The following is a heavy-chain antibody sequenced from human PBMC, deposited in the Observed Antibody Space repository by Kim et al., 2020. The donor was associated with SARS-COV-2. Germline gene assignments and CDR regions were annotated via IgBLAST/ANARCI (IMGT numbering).Heavy chain of an antibody. CDR1: GYSFTSYW. D-gene: IGHD5-18*01. J-gene: IGHJ4*02. CDR3: ASGYSYGPTNTGGLGY. CDR2: IYPGDSDT. V-gene: IGHV5-51*01. Sequence: GESLKISCKGSGYSFTSYWIGWVRQMPGKGLEWMGIIYPGDSDTRYSPSFQGQVTISADKSISTAYLQWSSLKASDTAMYYCASGYSYGPTNTGGLGYWGQGTLVTVSS.